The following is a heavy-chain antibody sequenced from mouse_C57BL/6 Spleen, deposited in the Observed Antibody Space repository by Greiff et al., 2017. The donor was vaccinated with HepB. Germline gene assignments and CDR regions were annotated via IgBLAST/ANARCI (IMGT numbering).Heavy chain of an antibody. CDR3: ARAKLGHYYAMDY. V-gene: IGHV1-18*01. Sequence: EVKLMESGPELVKPGASVKIPCKASGYTFTDYNMDWVKQSHGKSLEWIGDINPNNGGTIYNQKFKGKATLTVDKSSSTAYMELRSLTSEDTAVYYCARAKLGHYYAMDYWGQGTSVTVSS. D-gene: IGHD4-1*01. CDR1: GYTFTDYN. J-gene: IGHJ4*01. CDR2: INPNNGGT.